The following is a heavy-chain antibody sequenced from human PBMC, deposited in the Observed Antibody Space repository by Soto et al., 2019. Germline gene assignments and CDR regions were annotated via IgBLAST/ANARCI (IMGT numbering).Heavy chain of an antibody. J-gene: IGHJ6*02. CDR3: ASSSSWYYYYYGMDV. V-gene: IGHV4-39*01. D-gene: IGHD6-13*01. Sequence: PSETLSLTCTVSGGSISSSIYYWGWIRHPPGKGLEWIGSIYYSGSTYYNPSLKSRVTISVDTSKNQFSLKLSSVTAADTAVYYCASSSSWYYYYYGMDVWGQGTTVTVSS. CDR1: GGSISSSIYY. CDR2: IYYSGST.